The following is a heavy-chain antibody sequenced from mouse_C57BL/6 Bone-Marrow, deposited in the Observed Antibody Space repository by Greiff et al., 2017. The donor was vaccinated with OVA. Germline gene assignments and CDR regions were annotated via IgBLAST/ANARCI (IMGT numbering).Heavy chain of an antibody. V-gene: IGHV1-69*01. CDR3: ARVLYYGTPYAMDY. D-gene: IGHD2-1*01. CDR1: GYTFTSYW. J-gene: IGHJ4*01. CDR2: IDPSDSYT. Sequence: VQLQQSGAELVMPGASVKLSCKASGYTFTSYWMHWVKQRPGQGLEWIGEIDPSDSYTNYNQKFKCKSTLTVDKSSSTAYMQLSSLTSEDSAVYYCARVLYYGTPYAMDYWGQGTSVTVSS.